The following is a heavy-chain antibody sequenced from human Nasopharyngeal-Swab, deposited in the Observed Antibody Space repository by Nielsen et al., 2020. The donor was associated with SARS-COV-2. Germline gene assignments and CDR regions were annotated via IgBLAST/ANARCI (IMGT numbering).Heavy chain of an antibody. V-gene: IGHV4-39*07. D-gene: IGHD4/OR15-4a*01. CDR2: VFHSGST. J-gene: IGHJ6*03. Sequence: SETLSLTCTVSGVSISGNNYNWGWIRQSPGKGLEWIGSVFHSGSTDYNPSPKSRVTISVDRSNNDFSLKLTSLTAADTAVYYCARETIYYFYMDVWGRGITVTVSS. CDR1: GVSISGNNYN. CDR3: ARETIYYFYMDV.